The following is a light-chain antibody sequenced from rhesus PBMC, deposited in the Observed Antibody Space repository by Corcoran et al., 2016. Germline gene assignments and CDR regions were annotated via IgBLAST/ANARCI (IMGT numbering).Light chain of an antibody. CDR3: RQSNNWPYS. CDR1: QSVSSH. J-gene: IGKJ2*01. CDR2: GAS. V-gene: IGKV3-24*04. Sequence: EIVMTQSPATLALSPGDKATLSCRASQSVSSHLAWYQQKPGQAPRLLIYGASRRATGIPARFSGSGSGTEFTLTISRLEPDDVGVYFCRQSNNWPYSFGQGTKVEIK.